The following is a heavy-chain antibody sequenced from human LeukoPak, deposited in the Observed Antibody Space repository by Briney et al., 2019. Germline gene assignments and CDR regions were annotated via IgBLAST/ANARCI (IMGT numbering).Heavy chain of an antibody. CDR2: IYYTGGT. CDR1: GGSITSSSYY. D-gene: IGHD5-18*01. V-gene: IGHV4-39*01. CDR3: ARHTGGYSYGLLDY. J-gene: IGHJ4*02. Sequence: SETLSLTCSVSGGSITSSSYYWGWIRQPPEKGLEWIGSIYYTGGTFYSPSLKSRVTISVDTSKNQFSLKLSSVTAADTAVYYCARHTGGYSYGLLDYWGQGTLVTVSS.